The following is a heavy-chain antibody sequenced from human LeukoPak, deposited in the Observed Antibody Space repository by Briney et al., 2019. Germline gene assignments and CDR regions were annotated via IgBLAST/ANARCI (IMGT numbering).Heavy chain of an antibody. J-gene: IGHJ3*02. V-gene: IGHV3-7*05. CDR2: IKQDGSEK. CDR1: GFTFSDYW. CDR3: ARDPSAFDI. Sequence: GESLKISCAASGFTFSDYWMSWVRQAPGKGLEWVANIKQDGSEKYYVDSVKGRCTISRDNAKNSLHLQMNSLRAEDTAVYYCARDPSAFDIWGQGTMVTVSS.